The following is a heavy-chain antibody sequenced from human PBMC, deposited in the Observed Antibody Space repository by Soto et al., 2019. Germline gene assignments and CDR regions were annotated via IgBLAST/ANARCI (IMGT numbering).Heavy chain of an antibody. Sequence: EGQLVESGGGLVQPGRSLRLSCVASGFTFDHYAMHWVRQAPGKGLEWVAGITWNSGSKDYGNSVKGRFSFSRDNAQNSLHLPKNSLGTEDKAFYYCARTRGEVRPVGILGPSFDFWGQGTLVTLPS. CDR3: ARTRGEVRPVGILGPSFDF. D-gene: IGHD2-2*01. J-gene: IGHJ3*01. CDR2: ITWNSGSK. CDR1: GFTFDHYA. V-gene: IGHV3-9*01.